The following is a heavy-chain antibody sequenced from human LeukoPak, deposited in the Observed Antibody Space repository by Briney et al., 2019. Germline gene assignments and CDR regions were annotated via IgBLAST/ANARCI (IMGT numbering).Heavy chain of an antibody. CDR1: GFTFDDYA. CDR3: ARVSDISVAAYFDY. J-gene: IGHJ4*02. V-gene: IGHV3-9*01. D-gene: IGHD6-19*01. Sequence: GGSLRLSCAASGFTFDDYAMHWVRQAPGKGLEWVSGISWNSGSIDYADSVKGRFTISRDNAKNSLYLQMNSLRAEDTALYYCARVSDISVAAYFDYWGQGTLVTVSS. CDR2: ISWNSGSI.